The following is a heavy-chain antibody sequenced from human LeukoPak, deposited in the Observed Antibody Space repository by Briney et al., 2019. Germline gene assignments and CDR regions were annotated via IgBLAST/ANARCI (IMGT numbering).Heavy chain of an antibody. Sequence: GGSLRLSCAASGFTFSSYWMSWVRQAPGKGLEWVANIKQDGSEKYYADSVKGRFTISRDNAKNSLYLQMNSLRAEDTAVYYCARAGGSPRYYGMDVWGQGTTVTVSS. J-gene: IGHJ6*02. CDR1: GFTFSSYW. CDR2: IKQDGSEK. V-gene: IGHV3-7*01. D-gene: IGHD1-26*01. CDR3: ARAGGSPRYYGMDV.